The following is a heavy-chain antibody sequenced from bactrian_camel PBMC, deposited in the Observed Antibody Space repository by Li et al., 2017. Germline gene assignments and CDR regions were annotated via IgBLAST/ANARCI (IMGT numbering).Heavy chain of an antibody. J-gene: IGHJ4*01. CDR3: AARQPCRVWLGYEDPGEYNI. CDR2: HYTGTATT. CDR1: GYAYSDNC. D-gene: IGHD1*01. V-gene: IGHV3S54*01. Sequence: HVQLVESGGGSVQAGGSLRLSCAASGYAYSDNCMGWFRQAPGKEREAVAAHYTGTATTYVADSVKGRFAISQDNTKNVLYLQMNSLQPEDTAMYYCAARQPCRVWLGYEDPGEYNIWGQGTQVTVS.